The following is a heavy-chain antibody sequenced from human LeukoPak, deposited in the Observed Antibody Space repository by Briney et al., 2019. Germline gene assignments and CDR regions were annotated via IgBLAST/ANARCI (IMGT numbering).Heavy chain of an antibody. CDR1: RFPFSSCA. CDR3: ARDRIQGYNWFDP. J-gene: IGHJ5*02. Sequence: GGSLRLSCAASRFPFSSCAMSWVRQAPGKGLEWVSVIYSGGSTYYADSVKGRFTISRDNSKNTLYLQMSSLRAEDTAVYYCARDRIQGYNWFDPWGQGTLVTVSS. V-gene: IGHV3-66*01. D-gene: IGHD6-13*01. CDR2: IYSGGST.